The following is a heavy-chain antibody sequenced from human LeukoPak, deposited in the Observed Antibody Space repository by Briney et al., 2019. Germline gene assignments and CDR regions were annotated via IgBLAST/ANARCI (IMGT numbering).Heavy chain of an antibody. Sequence: GGSLRLSCTASGFTFGDYLMSWFRQAPGEGLEWIGFISGGTTEYAASVEGRFTISRDDSTSIAYLQMNSLTTEDTAAYYCSRGSGWLSVYWGQGTLVTVSS. CDR2: ISGGTT. V-gene: IGHV3-49*03. CDR1: GFTFGDYL. D-gene: IGHD6-19*01. J-gene: IGHJ4*02. CDR3: SRGSGWLSVY.